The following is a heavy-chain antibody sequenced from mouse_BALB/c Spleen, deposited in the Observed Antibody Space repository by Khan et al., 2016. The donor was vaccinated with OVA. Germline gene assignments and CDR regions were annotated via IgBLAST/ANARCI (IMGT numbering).Heavy chain of an antibody. CDR3: ARGGSSGPAWFAY. D-gene: IGHD3-1*01. CDR2: IRYDGNS. J-gene: IGHJ3*01. Sequence: QLEESGPGLVKPSQSLSLTCSVTGYSITSGYFWNWIRQFPGNKLEWMGYIRYDGNSNYNPSLTNRISITRDTSKNQFFLQLNSVTPEDTATXGSARGGSSGPAWFAYWGQGTLVTVSA. V-gene: IGHV3-6*02. CDR1: GYSITSGYF.